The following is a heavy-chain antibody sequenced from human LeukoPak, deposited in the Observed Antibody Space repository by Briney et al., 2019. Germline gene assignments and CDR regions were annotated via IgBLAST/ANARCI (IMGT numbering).Heavy chain of an antibody. V-gene: IGHV3-33*01. CDR3: ARDLYYYDSRVFDY. J-gene: IGHJ4*02. CDR2: IWYDGSNK. CDR1: GFTFSSYG. D-gene: IGHD3-22*01. Sequence: GGSLRLSCAASGFTFSSYGMHWVRQAPGKRLEWVTVIWYDGSNKYYADSVKGRFTISRDNSKNTLYLQMNSLRAEDTAVYYCARDLYYYDSRVFDYWGQGTLVTVSS.